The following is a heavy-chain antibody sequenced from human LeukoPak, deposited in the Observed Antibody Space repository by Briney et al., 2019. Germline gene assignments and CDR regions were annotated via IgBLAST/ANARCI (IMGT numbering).Heavy chain of an antibody. V-gene: IGHV4-59*01. Sequence: SETLSLTCTVSGGSIRRYYWSWLRKPPGKGREYIGYIYHSGSTNYNPSRKSPVTISVDTSKNQFSLKLSSVTAADTAVYYCARFVYCGGDCYALENWGQGTLVTVSS. CDR1: GGSIRRYY. CDR2: IYHSGST. CDR3: ARFVYCGGDCYALEN. J-gene: IGHJ4*02. D-gene: IGHD2-21*02.